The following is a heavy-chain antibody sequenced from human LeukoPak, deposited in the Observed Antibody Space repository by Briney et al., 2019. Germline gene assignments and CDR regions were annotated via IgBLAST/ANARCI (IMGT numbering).Heavy chain of an antibody. J-gene: IGHJ5*01. D-gene: IGHD2-15*01. CDR3: VRTPTCSSGSCYPNWFDS. CDR2: VYPGDSHT. CDR1: GYSFTNHW. V-gene: IGHV5-51*01. Sequence: GESLKISCQGSGYSFTNHWIGWVRRMPRRGLDWMAIVYPGDSHTKYNPSFQGQVTISADKSSSTAYLQWISLRASDTAIYYCVRTPTCSSGSCYPNWFDSWGQGTLVTVSS.